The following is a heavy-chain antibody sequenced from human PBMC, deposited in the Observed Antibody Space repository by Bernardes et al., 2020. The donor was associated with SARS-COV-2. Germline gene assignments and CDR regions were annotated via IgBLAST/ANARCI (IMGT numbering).Heavy chain of an antibody. D-gene: IGHD5-18*01. J-gene: IGHJ4*02. Sequence: SETLSLTCTVSGGSISSSSYYCGWIRQPPGKGLEWIGSIYYSGSTYYNPSLKSRVTISVDTSKNQFSLKLSSVTAADTAVYYCARGGSRATWIQLWFSPPFDYWGQGTLVTVSS. CDR3: ARGGSRATWIQLWFSPPFDY. CDR2: IYYSGST. CDR1: GGSISSSSYY. V-gene: IGHV4-39*01.